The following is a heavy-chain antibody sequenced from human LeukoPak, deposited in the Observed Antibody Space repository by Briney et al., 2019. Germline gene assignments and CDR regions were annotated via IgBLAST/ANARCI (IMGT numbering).Heavy chain of an antibody. CDR3: ARAGGYGDYGLKSAFDI. J-gene: IGHJ3*02. V-gene: IGHV4-59*12. D-gene: IGHD4-17*01. CDR2: IYYSGST. CDR1: GGYISSYY. Sequence: SETLSLTCSVSGGYISSYYWSWIRQPPGKGLEWIGYIYYSGSTNYNSSLKSRVTISVDTSKNQFSLKLSSVTAADTAVYYCARAGGYGDYGLKSAFDIWGQGTMVTVSS.